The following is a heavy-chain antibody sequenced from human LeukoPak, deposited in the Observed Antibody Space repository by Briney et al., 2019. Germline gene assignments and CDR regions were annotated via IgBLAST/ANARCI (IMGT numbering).Heavy chain of an antibody. Sequence: GSSVTVSCKASGGTFSSYAISWVRQAPGQGLEWMGGIIPIFGTANYAQKFQGRVTITADESTSTAYMELSSLRSGDTAVYYCAREDIVVVPAAIQGSYYYYGMDVWGQGTTVTVSS. D-gene: IGHD2-2*01. CDR3: AREDIVVVPAAIQGSYYYYGMDV. V-gene: IGHV1-69*01. CDR2: IIPIFGTA. CDR1: GGTFSSYA. J-gene: IGHJ6*02.